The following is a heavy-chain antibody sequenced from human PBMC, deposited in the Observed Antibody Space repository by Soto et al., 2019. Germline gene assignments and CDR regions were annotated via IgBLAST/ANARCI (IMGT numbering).Heavy chain of an antibody. D-gene: IGHD1-26*01. Sequence: QEQIVQSGAEVKKPGASVRVACKASGYTFTDYYIHWVRQDPGQGLEWMGWVNPHSGATKFAQKFQGSVTMTSDMSISTAYMDLSGLKSDDTAVYYCARPPNPWEPYAFHIWGHGTLVTVSS. CDR3: ARPPNPWEPYAFHI. J-gene: IGHJ3*02. CDR1: GYTFTDYY. CDR2: VNPHSGAT. V-gene: IGHV1-2*04.